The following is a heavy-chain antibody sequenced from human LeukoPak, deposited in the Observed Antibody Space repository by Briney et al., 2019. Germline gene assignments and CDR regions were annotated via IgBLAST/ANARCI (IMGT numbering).Heavy chain of an antibody. CDR1: GYSFTSNW. Sequence: GESLKISCKGSGYSFTSNWIGWVRPMPGKGLEWMGIIFPADSDTRYSPSFQGQVTISADKSISTADLQGSSLKASDTAMYYCARHPPPLESWGQGTLVTVSS. CDR2: IFPADSDT. CDR3: ARHPPPLES. J-gene: IGHJ4*02. V-gene: IGHV5-51*01.